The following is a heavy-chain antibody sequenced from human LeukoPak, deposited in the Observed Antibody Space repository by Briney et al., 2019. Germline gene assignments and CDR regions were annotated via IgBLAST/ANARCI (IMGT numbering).Heavy chain of an antibody. J-gene: IGHJ4*02. Sequence: SETLSLTCTVSGASISTNRYCWGWIRQPPGKGLESLASVYNNADTYYNPSLQSRVSISVDTSKNQISLRLNSVTAADTAVYFCASRRCPSSNYRLLGGYWGQGTLVTVSS. V-gene: IGHV4-39*01. D-gene: IGHD5-24*01. CDR2: VYNNADT. CDR1: GASISTNRYC. CDR3: ASRRCPSSNYRLLGGY.